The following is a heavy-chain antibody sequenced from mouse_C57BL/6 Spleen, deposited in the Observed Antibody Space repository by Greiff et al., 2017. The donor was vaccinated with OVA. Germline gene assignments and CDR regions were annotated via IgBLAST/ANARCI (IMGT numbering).Heavy chain of an antibody. CDR1: GFNIKDYY. J-gene: IGHJ1*03. V-gene: IGHV14-2*01. Sequence: EVQVVESGAELVKPGASVKLSCTASGFNIKDYYMHWVKQRTEQGLEWIGRIDPEDGETKYAPKFQGKATITADTSSNTAYLQLSSLTSEDTAVYYCARGVVATDWYFDAWGTGTTVTVSS. D-gene: IGHD1-1*01. CDR2: IDPEDGET. CDR3: ARGVVATDWYFDA.